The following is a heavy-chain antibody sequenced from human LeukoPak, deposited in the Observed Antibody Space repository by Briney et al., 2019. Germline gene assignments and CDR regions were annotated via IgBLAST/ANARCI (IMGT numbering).Heavy chain of an antibody. J-gene: IGHJ4*02. V-gene: IGHV4-34*01. CDR3: AREGVSVTNFEY. Sequence: SETLSLTCAVYGESFSGFYWSWISQSPGKGLEWIGEINHGGSTNYNPSLKTRVTISVDTSKNQFSLKLRSVTAADTAVYYCAREGVSVTNFEYWSQGTLVTVSS. CDR2: INHGGST. CDR1: GESFSGFY. D-gene: IGHD5/OR15-5a*01.